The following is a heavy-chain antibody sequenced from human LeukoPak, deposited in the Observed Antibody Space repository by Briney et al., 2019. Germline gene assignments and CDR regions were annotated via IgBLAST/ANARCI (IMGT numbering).Heavy chain of an antibody. CDR3: TALFHMVYSDFDY. V-gene: IGHV3-11*01. D-gene: IGHD2-15*01. CDR2: ISSSGSTI. CDR1: GFTFSDYY. Sequence: PGGSLRLSCAASGFTFSDYYMSWLRQAPGKGLEWVSYISSSGSTIYYADSVKGRFTISRDNAKNSLYLQMNSLRAEDTAVYYCTALFHMVYSDFDYWGQGTLVTVSS. J-gene: IGHJ4*02.